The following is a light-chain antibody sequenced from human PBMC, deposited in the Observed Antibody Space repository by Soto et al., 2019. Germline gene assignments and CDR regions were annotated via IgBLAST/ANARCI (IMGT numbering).Light chain of an antibody. J-gene: IGLJ1*01. CDR2: DDS. Sequence: SYELTQPPSVSVAPGQTARITCGGNNIGGKSVHWYQQKPGQAPVLVVYDDSDRPSGIPDRFSGSNSGDTATLTIRRVEAGDEADYYCSSYTSSSTLVFGTGTKLTVL. CDR3: SSYTSSSTLV. CDR1: NIGGKS. V-gene: IGLV3-21*02.